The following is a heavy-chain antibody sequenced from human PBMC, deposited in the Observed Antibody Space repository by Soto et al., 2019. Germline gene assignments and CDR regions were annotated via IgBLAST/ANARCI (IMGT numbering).Heavy chain of an antibody. D-gene: IGHD3-10*01. V-gene: IGHV4-31*03. CDR1: GGSISSGGYY. CDR3: ARESSITMVRGVTNWFDP. Sequence: TSETLSLPCTCSGGSISSGGYYWSWIRQHPGKGLEWIGYIYYSGSTYYNPSLKSRVTISVDTSKNQFSLKLSSVTAADTAVYYCARESSITMVRGVTNWFDPWGQGTLVTVSS. CDR2: IYYSGST. J-gene: IGHJ5*02.